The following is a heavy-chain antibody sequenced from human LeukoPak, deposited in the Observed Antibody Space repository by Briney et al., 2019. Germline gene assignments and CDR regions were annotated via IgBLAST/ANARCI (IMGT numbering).Heavy chain of an antibody. D-gene: IGHD2-15*01. CDR2: IRSDSSII. CDR3: ARVFVVVHSIDY. CDR1: GFTFSSHG. V-gene: IGHV3-48*02. Sequence: PGGSLRLSCAGSGFTFSSHGMNWVRQTPGKGLEWISYIRSDSSIIKYADSVRGRFTIPRDNAKSSLYLQMNSLRDEDTAIYYCARVFVVVHSIDYWGQGTLVSASS. J-gene: IGHJ4*02.